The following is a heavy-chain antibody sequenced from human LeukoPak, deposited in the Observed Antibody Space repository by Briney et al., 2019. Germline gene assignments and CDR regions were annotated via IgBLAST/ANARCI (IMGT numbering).Heavy chain of an antibody. Sequence: GGSLRLSCAASGFTFSSYGMHWVRQAPGKGLEWVAFIRYDGSNKYYADSVKGRFTISRDNSKKTLYLQMNSLRAEDTAVYYCAKDPTGYYYDSSGYLLPDYWGQGTLVTVSS. CDR1: GFTFSSYG. CDR2: IRYDGSNK. CDR3: AKDPTGYYYDSSGYLLPDY. D-gene: IGHD3-22*01. J-gene: IGHJ4*02. V-gene: IGHV3-30*02.